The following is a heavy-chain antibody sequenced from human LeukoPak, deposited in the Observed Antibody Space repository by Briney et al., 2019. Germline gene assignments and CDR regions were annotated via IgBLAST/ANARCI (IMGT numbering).Heavy chain of an antibody. J-gene: IGHJ6*02. V-gene: IGHV1-69*13. D-gene: IGHD4-11*01. CDR2: IIPIFGTA. Sequence: SVKVSCKASGGTFSSYAISWVRQAPGQGLEWMGGIIPIFGTANYAQKFQGRVTITADESTSTAYMELSSLRSEDTAVYYCARTTTQYYYYYYGMDVWGQGTTVTVSS. CDR1: GGTFSSYA. CDR3: ARTTTQYYYYYYGMDV.